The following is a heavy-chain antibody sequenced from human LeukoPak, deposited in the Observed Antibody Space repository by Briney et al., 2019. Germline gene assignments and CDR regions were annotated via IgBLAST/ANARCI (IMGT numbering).Heavy chain of an antibody. J-gene: IGHJ4*02. D-gene: IGHD1-26*01. Sequence: ASVKVSCKASGYTFTSYDINWVRQATGQGLEWMGWMNPNSGNTGYAQKFQGRVTMTRNTSISTAYMELRSLRSDDTAVYYCARGGVGASPFDYWGQGTLVTVSS. V-gene: IGHV1-8*02. CDR3: ARGGVGASPFDY. CDR2: MNPNSGNT. CDR1: GYTFTSYD.